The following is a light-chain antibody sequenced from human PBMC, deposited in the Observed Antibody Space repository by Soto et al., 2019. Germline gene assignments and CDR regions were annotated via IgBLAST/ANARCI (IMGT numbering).Light chain of an antibody. CDR3: QQYSYFAT. V-gene: IGKV1-5*03. CDR2: KAS. CDR1: QSISSW. J-gene: IGKJ1*01. Sequence: DIQMTQSPSTLSASVGDRVTITCRASQSISSWLTWYQQKAGQAPKLLIYKASIIESGVPSRFSGSASGTEFTLTISRLQPDDSATYYCQQYSYFATFGQGTRLEVK.